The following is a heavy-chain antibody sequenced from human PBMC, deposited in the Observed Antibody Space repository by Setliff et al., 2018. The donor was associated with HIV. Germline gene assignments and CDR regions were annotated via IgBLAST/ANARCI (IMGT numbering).Heavy chain of an antibody. V-gene: IGHV4-59*01. Sequence: PSETLSLTCTLYGGSLTNYYWTWIRQSPGEGLEWIGEIVDSGSTTYNPSLKSRVAISVDTSKNQFSLKVNSVTAVDTAVYYCARGLNDYTNPSYMDVWGKGTTVTVSS. CDR3: ARGLNDYTNPSYMDV. J-gene: IGHJ6*03. CDR2: IVDSGST. CDR1: GGSLTNYY. D-gene: IGHD4-4*01.